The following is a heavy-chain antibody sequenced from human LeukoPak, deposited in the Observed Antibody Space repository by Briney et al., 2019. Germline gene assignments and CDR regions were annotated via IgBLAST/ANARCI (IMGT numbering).Heavy chain of an antibody. V-gene: IGHV3-21*01. CDR2: IRSSSSYI. D-gene: IGHD2-21*01. CDR1: GFTFSSYS. J-gene: IGHJ6*03. Sequence: GGSLRLSCAASGFTFSSYSMNWVRQAPGKGLEWVSSIRSSSSYIYYADSVKGRFTISRDNAKNSLYLQMNSLRAEDTAVYYCARIAVSEGEVIYYYYYMDVWGKGTTVTVSS. CDR3: ARIAVSEGEVIYYYYYMDV.